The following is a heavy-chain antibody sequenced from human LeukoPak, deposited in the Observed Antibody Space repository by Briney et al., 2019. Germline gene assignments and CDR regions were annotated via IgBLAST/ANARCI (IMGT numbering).Heavy chain of an antibody. CDR2: INTDGSST. Sequence: GGSLRLSCAASGFTFSSYWMHWVRQAPGKGLVWVSRINTDGSSTSYADSVKGRFTISRDNAKNTLYLQMNSLRAEDTAVYYCARARLRLGELSVYYDAFDIWGQGTMVTVSS. J-gene: IGHJ3*02. CDR3: ARARLRLGELSVYYDAFDI. D-gene: IGHD3-16*02. CDR1: GFTFSSYW. V-gene: IGHV3-74*01.